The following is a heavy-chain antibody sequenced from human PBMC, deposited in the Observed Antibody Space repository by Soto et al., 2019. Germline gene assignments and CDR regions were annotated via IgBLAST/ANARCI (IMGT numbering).Heavy chain of an antibody. V-gene: IGHV3-23*01. D-gene: IGHD2-2*02. CDR1: GFTFSSYA. J-gene: IGHJ4*02. CDR2: ISGSGGST. Sequence: GGSLRLSCAASGFTFSSYAMSWVRQAPGKGLEWVSAISGSGGSTYYADSVKGRFTISRDNSKNTLYLQMNSLRAEDTAVYYCRTYRVDRGNFDYWGQGTLVTVSS. CDR3: RTYRVDRGNFDY.